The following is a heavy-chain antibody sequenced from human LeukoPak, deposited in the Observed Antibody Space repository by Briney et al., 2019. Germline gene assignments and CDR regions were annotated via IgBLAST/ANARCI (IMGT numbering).Heavy chain of an antibody. Sequence: EASVKVSCTASGYTFTSYGISWVRQAPGQGLEWMGWISAYNGNTNYAQKLQGRVTMTTDTSTSTAYMEPRSLRSDDTAVYYCARFYCSSTSCYVGWFDPWGQGTLVTVSS. CDR1: GYTFTSYG. CDR2: ISAYNGNT. V-gene: IGHV1-18*04. CDR3: ARFYCSSTSCYVGWFDP. D-gene: IGHD2-2*01. J-gene: IGHJ5*02.